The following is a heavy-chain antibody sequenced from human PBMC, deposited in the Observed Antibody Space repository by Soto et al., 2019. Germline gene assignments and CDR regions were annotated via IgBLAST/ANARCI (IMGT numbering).Heavy chain of an antibody. J-gene: IGHJ6*02. CDR1: GGTFSSYA. Sequence: GASVKVSCKASGGTFSSYAISWVRQAPGQGLEWMGGIIPIFGTANYAQKFQGRVTITADESTSTAYMELSSLRSEDTAVYYCAREFRFTMVRGVKPYYYYGMDVWGQGTTVTVSS. CDR2: IIPIFGTA. V-gene: IGHV1-69*13. CDR3: AREFRFTMVRGVKPYYYYGMDV. D-gene: IGHD3-10*01.